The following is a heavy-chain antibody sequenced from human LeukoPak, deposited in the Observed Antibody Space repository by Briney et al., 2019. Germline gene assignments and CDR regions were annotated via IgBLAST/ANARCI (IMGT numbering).Heavy chain of an antibody. J-gene: IGHJ3*01. CDR2: IYYTGST. D-gene: IGHD3-22*01. CDR1: GGAIRSYY. V-gene: IGHV4-59*01. Sequence: SETLSLTCTVSGGAIRSYYWTWIRQPPGKGLEWIGYIYYTGSTNYNPSLKSRVTMSVDTSKNQFSLKLSSVTAADTAVYYCARDLGGYYFSGDAFDVWGQGTMVTVSS. CDR3: ARDLGGYYFSGDAFDV.